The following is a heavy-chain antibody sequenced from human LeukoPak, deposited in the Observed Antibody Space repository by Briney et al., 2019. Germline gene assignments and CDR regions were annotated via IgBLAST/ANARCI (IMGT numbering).Heavy chain of an antibody. CDR2: IGLDGSNK. CDR3: AKDSDDYGGKGNWFDP. D-gene: IGHD4-23*01. J-gene: IGHJ5*02. CDR1: GFSFSGYG. Sequence: GGSLRLSCAASGFSFSGYGMHWVRQAPGKGLQWVTFIGLDGSNKYYADSVKGRFTISRDNSKNTLYLQMNSLRAEDTAVYYCAKDSDDYGGKGNWFDPWGQGTLVTVSS. V-gene: IGHV3-30*02.